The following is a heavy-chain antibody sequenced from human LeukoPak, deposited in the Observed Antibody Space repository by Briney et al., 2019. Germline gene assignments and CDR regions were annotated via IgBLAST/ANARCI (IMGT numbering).Heavy chain of an antibody. CDR3: ARDQYSSSWYQIDP. V-gene: IGHV4-31*03. J-gene: IGHJ5*02. D-gene: IGHD6-13*01. CDR2: IYYSGST. CDR1: GSSISSGGYY. Sequence: SETLSLTCTVSGSSISSGGYYWSWIRQHPGKGLEWIWYIYYSGSTYYNPSLKSRVTISVDTSENQFSLRLSSVTAADTAVYYCARDQYSSSWYQIDPWGQGTLVTVSS.